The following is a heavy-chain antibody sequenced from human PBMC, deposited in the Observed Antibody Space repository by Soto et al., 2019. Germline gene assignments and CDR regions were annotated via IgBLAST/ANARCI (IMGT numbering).Heavy chain of an antibody. D-gene: IGHD5-18*01. Sequence: QVQLVQSGAEVKKPGSSVKVSCKASGGTFSSYAISWVRQAPGQGLEWMGGIIPIFGTANYAQQFQGRVTITADESTSTAYMELSSLRSEDTAVYYCGRGAGDTAMVTLDYWGQGTLVTVSS. CDR3: GRGAGDTAMVTLDY. V-gene: IGHV1-69*12. CDR1: GGTFSSYA. J-gene: IGHJ4*02. CDR2: IIPIFGTA.